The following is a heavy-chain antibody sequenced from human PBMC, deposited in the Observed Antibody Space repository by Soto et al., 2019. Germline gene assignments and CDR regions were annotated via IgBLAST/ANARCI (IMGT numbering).Heavy chain of an antibody. CDR1: GGSFSGYY. J-gene: IGHJ5*02. CDR2: INHSGST. Sequence: QVQLQQWGAGLLKPSETLSLTCAVYGGSFSGYYWSWIRQPPGKGLEWIGEINHSGSTNYNPSLKXRXNISVDTSKNQFSLKLSSVTAADTAVYYCARGLMQPWGQGTLVTVSS. V-gene: IGHV4-34*01. CDR3: ARGLMQP. D-gene: IGHD2-8*01.